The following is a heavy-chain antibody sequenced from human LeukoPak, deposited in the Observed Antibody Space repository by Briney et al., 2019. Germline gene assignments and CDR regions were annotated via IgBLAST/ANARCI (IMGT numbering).Heavy chain of an antibody. D-gene: IGHD2-21*02. CDR1: GFTFNSYA. Sequence: GGSLRLSCAASGFTFNSYAMSWVRQAPGKGLEWVSATSAGTYYADSVKGRFTISRDNSKNTLYLEMNSLRAEDTAIYYCAGGPSCGGGCYSERDFDLWGRGTLVTVSS. J-gene: IGHJ2*01. V-gene: IGHV3-23*01. CDR2: TSAGT. CDR3: AGGPSCGGGCYSERDFDL.